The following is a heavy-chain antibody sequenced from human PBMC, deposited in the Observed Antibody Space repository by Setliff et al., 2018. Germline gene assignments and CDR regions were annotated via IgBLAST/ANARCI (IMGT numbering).Heavy chain of an antibody. Sequence: GASVKVSCKASGYTFTNYAMHWVRQAPGQRLEWRGWINAGNGHTKYSQEFQGRVTITRDTSASTAYMELSSLRSEDMAVYYCARGRRFGEYWFDPWGQGTPVTVSS. CDR2: INAGNGHT. D-gene: IGHD3-10*01. J-gene: IGHJ5*02. CDR1: GYTFTNYA. V-gene: IGHV1-3*03. CDR3: ARGRRFGEYWFDP.